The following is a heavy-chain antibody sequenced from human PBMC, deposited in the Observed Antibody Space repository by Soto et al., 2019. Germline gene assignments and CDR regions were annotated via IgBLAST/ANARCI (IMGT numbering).Heavy chain of an antibody. V-gene: IGHV3-53*01. CDR1: GFTVSSNY. CDR3: ARVLAAQVVSGHVFYMDV. CDR2: IYSGGST. Sequence: PGGSLRLSCAASGFTVSSNYMSWVRQAPGKGLEWVSVIYSGGSTYYADSVKGRFTISRDNSKNTLYLQMNSLRAEDTAVYYCARVLAAQVVSGHVFYMDVWGQATTLTVSS. D-gene: IGHD6-6*01. J-gene: IGHJ6*02.